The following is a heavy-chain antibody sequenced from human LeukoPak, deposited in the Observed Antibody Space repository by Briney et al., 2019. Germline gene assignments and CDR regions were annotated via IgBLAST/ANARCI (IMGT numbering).Heavy chain of an antibody. V-gene: IGHV4-4*07. J-gene: IGHJ4*02. CDR3: ARSYDRSGYSVGFDY. CDR2: IFASGRT. CDR1: GGSISTYY. D-gene: IGHD3-22*01. Sequence: SETLSLTCTVSGGSISTYYWSWIRQSAGKGLEWIGRIFASGRTNHNPSLESRVTMSVDTSKNQFSLRLTSVTAADTAVYYCARSYDRSGYSVGFDYWGQGTLVTVSS.